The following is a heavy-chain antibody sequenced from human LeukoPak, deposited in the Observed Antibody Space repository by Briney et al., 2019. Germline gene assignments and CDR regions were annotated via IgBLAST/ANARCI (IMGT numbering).Heavy chain of an antibody. CDR3: AKDLGYSSGDY. CDR1: GFTFSGYG. J-gene: IGHJ4*02. CDR2: IWSDGSNK. D-gene: IGHD6-25*01. Sequence: GGSLRLSCATSGFTFSGYGMHWVRQAPGKGLEWATVIWSDGSNKYYADSVKGRFTISRDNSKNTLYVQMNSLRAEDTAVYYCAKDLGYSSGDYWGQGTLVTVSS. V-gene: IGHV3-33*06.